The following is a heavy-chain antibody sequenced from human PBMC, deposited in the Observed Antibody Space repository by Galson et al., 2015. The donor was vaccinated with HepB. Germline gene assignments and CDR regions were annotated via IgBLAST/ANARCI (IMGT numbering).Heavy chain of an antibody. CDR1: GDSVSTRSAA. CDR2: TSSLSKWYA. V-gene: IGHV6-1*01. Sequence: CAISGDSVSTRSAAWTWIRQSPSRGLEWLGRTSSLSKWYADYAASVRGRISISPDTSRNQFSLQLNSVTPEDTAVYFCARAVAGTNSFDYWGQGTLVTVSS. J-gene: IGHJ4*02. D-gene: IGHD6-19*01. CDR3: ARAVAGTNSFDY.